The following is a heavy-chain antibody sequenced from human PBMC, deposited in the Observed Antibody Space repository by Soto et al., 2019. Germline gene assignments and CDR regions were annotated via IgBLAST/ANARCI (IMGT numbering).Heavy chain of an antibody. CDR1: GFSFSSFA. V-gene: IGHV3-23*01. D-gene: IGHD2-8*01. CDR3: AKTRGAMIYAISVYGMDV. CDR2: ISGSADST. Sequence: EVQLLESGGGFIHPGGSLRLSCAASGFSFSSFAMNWVRQAPGKGLEWVSIISGSADSTFYADSVKGRFTISRDNSKSTLYPQINRLRAEDTAVYYCAKTRGAMIYAISVYGMDVWGQGTTVTVSS. J-gene: IGHJ6*02.